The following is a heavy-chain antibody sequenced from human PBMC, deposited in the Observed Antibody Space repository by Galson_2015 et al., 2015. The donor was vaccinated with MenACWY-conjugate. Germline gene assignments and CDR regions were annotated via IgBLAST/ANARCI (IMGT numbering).Heavy chain of an antibody. D-gene: IGHD5-12*01. Sequence: SLRLSCAASGFTFSNYAMSWVRQAPGKGLEWVSILYPAGTTYYADSVKGRFTVSRDNSKNTVFLQMNSLRAEDTAVYYCARGIMASPYTYYYFDPWGQGTLVTVSS. J-gene: IGHJ5*02. V-gene: IGHV3-53*01. CDR1: GFTFSNYA. CDR2: LYPAGTT. CDR3: ARGIMASPYTYYYFDP.